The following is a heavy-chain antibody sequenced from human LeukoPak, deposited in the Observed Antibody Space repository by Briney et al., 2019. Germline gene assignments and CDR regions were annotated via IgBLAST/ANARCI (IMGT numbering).Heavy chain of an antibody. CDR3: AGVDGLSGKYSFDY. J-gene: IGHJ4*02. Sequence: GGSLRLSCAASGFTFSSYGMHWVRQAPGKGLEWVAFIRYDGSNKYYADSVKGRFTISRENAKNSLYLQMNSLRAGDTAVYFCAGVDGLSGKYSFDYWGQGTLVTVSS. V-gene: IGHV3-30*02. CDR2: IRYDGSNK. CDR1: GFTFSSYG. D-gene: IGHD1-26*01.